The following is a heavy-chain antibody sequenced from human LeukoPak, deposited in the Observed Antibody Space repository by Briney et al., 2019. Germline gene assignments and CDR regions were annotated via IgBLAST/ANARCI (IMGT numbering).Heavy chain of an antibody. J-gene: IGHJ4*02. CDR1: GYTFTSYG. D-gene: IGHD2-2*01. CDR2: ISAYNGNS. V-gene: IGHV1-18*01. CDR3: ARVHSYCSTTSCLDY. Sequence: ASGKVSCKASGYTFTSYGISWVRQAPGQGLEWMGWISAYNGNSNYAQKFQGRVTMTTDTSRSTGYMERRRLRCDDTAVYYCARVHSYCSTTSCLDYWGQGTLVTVSP.